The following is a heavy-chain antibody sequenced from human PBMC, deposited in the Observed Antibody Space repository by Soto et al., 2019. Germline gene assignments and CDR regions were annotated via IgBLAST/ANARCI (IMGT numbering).Heavy chain of an antibody. CDR1: GGTFSSYA. CDR2: IIPIFGTA. V-gene: IGHV1-69*12. Sequence: QVQLVQSGAEVKKPGSSVKVSCKASGGTFSSYAISWVRQAPGQGLEWMGGIIPIFGTANYAQKFQGRVTITADESTRTAYMERSSLRSEDTAVYYCARYRPGQIVVVVAATRDYYYYGMDVWGQGTTVTVSS. D-gene: IGHD2-15*01. J-gene: IGHJ6*02. CDR3: ARYRPGQIVVVVAATRDYYYYGMDV.